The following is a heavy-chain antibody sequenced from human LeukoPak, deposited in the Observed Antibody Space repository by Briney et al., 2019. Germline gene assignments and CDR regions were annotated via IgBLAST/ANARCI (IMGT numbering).Heavy chain of an antibody. V-gene: IGHV4-34*01. Sequence: SETLSLTCAVYGGSFSGYYWSWIRQPPGKGLEWIGEINHSGSTNYNPSLKSRVTISVDTSKNQFSLKLSSVTAADTAVYYCASRVLEWLSYTCWDRRIDYWGQGTLVTVSS. CDR3: ASRVLEWLSYTCWDRRIDY. J-gene: IGHJ4*02. CDR2: INHSGST. CDR1: GGSFSGYY. D-gene: IGHD3-3*01.